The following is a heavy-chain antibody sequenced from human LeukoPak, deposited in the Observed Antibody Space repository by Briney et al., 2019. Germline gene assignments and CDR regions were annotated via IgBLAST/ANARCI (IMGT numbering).Heavy chain of an antibody. D-gene: IGHD3/OR15-3a*01. V-gene: IGHV4-61*02. J-gene: IGHJ2*01. Sequence: SQTLSLTCTVSGGSISSGSYYWSWIRQPAGKGLEWIGRIYTSGSTNYNPSLKSRVTISVDTSKNQFSLKLSSVTAADTAVYYCARHADWGPEGYWYFDLWGRGTLVTVSS. CDR2: IYTSGST. CDR3: ARHADWGPEGYWYFDL. CDR1: GGSISSGSYY.